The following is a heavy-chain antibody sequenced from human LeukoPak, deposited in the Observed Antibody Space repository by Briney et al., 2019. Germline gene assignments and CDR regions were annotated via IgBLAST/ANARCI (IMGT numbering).Heavy chain of an antibody. CDR1: GYTFTSYD. J-gene: IGHJ5*01. CDR2: MSPNSGDT. CDR3: ARPGASSPGNWFAS. V-gene: IGHV1-8*01. Sequence: VASVKVSCKASGYTFTSYDINWVRHATGQGLEWMGWMSPNSGDTGYAQKLQGRVTMTRDTSISTAYMELTSLRTEDTAVYYCARPGASSPGNWFASWGQGPLVTVSS. D-gene: IGHD6-13*01.